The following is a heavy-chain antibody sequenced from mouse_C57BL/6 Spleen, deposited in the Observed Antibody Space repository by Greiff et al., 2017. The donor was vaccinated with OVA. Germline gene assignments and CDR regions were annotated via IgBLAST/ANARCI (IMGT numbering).Heavy chain of an antibody. CDR3: ASDYYGSSYDWYFDV. V-gene: IGHV14-3*01. CDR1: GFNIKNTY. Sequence: VQLQQSVAELVRPGASVKLSCTASGFNIKNTYMHWVKQRPEQGLEWIGRIDPANGNTKYAPKFQGKATITADTSSNTAYLQLSSLTSEDTAIYYGASDYYGSSYDWYFDVWGTGTTVTVSS. D-gene: IGHD1-1*01. J-gene: IGHJ1*03. CDR2: IDPANGNT.